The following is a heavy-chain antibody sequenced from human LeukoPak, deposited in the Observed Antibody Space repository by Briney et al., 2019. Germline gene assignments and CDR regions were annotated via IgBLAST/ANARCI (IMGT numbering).Heavy chain of an antibody. J-gene: IGHJ6*03. V-gene: IGHV3-21*01. D-gene: IGHD2-15*01. CDR1: GFTFSSYS. Sequence: GGSLRLSCAASGFTFSSYSMNWVRQAPGKGLEWVSSISSSSSYIYYADSVKGRFTISRDNAKNSLYLQMNSLRAEDTAVYYCARDGGGYCSGGSCYRFYYYYMDVWGKGTTVTVSS. CDR3: ARDGGGYCSGGSCYRFYYYYMDV. CDR2: ISSSSSYI.